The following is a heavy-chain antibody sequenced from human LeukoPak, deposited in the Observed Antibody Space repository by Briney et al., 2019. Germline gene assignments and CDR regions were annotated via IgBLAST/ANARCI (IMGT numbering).Heavy chain of an antibody. V-gene: IGHV1-18*01. Sequence: EASVKVSCKASGYTFTSYGISWVRQAPGQGLEWMGWISAYNGNTNYAQKLQGRVTMTTDTSTSTAYMEVRSLRSDDTAVYYCARAYYYYGMDVWGQGTTVTVSS. CDR3: ARAYYYYGMDV. J-gene: IGHJ6*02. CDR2: ISAYNGNT. CDR1: GYTFTSYG.